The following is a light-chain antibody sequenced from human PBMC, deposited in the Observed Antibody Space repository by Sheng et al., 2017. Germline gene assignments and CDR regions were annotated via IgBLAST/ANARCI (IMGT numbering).Light chain of an antibody. J-gene: IGKJ4*01. Sequence: DIVVTQSPDSLALSLGERATINCRSSQNVLYDSNNKNYLAWYQLKPRQPPKLLIYWASTRASGVPDRFSGSGSGTDFTLTISSLQAEDVAVYYCQQYYGTPLTFGGGTKVEI. V-gene: IGKV4-1*01. CDR1: QNVLYDSNNKNY. CDR2: WAS. CDR3: QQYYGTPLT.